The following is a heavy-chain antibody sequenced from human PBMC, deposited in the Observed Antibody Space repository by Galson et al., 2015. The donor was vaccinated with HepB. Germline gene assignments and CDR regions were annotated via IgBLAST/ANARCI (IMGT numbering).Heavy chain of an antibody. CDR3: AREASHYYYGMDV. CDR1: GGTFSSYT. J-gene: IGHJ6*02. V-gene: IGHV1-69*04. Sequence: SVKVSCKASGGTFSSYTISWVRQAPGQGLEWMGRIIPILGIANYAQKFQGRVTITADKSTNTAFMELSSLRSEDTAVYYCAREASHYYYGMDVWGQGTTVTVSS. CDR2: IIPILGIA.